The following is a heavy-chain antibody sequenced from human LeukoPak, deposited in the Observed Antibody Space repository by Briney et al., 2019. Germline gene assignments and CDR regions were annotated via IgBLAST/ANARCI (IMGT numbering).Heavy chain of an antibody. Sequence: PSETLSLTCTVSGYSISSGYYWGWIRQPPGKGLEWIGSIYHSGRTYYNPSLNSRVSISVDTSKNQFSLKMNSVTAADTAVYYCTRNLISEGTTSPDWGQGNLVTVSS. D-gene: IGHD1-7*01. V-gene: IGHV4-38-2*02. J-gene: IGHJ4*02. CDR3: TRNLISEGTTSPD. CDR2: IYHSGRT. CDR1: GYSISSGYY.